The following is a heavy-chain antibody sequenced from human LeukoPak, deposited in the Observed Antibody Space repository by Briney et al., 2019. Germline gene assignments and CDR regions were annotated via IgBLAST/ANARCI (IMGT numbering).Heavy chain of an antibody. V-gene: IGHV1-69*05. CDR3: ARGEQYYYYYYMDV. CDR1: GGTFSSYA. CDR2: IIPIFGTA. D-gene: IGHD1/OR15-1a*01. Sequence: GASVKVSCKASGGTFSSYAISWVRQAPGQGLEWMGGIIPIFGTANYAQKFQGRVTITTDESTSTAYMELSSLGSEDTAVYYCARGEQYYYYYYMDVWGKGTTVTVSS. J-gene: IGHJ6*03.